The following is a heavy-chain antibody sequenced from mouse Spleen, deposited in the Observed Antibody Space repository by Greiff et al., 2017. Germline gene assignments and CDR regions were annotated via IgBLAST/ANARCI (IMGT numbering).Heavy chain of an antibody. CDR3: AREGGYYYGSSYTWFAY. J-gene: IGHJ3*01. D-gene: IGHD1-1*01. Sequence: VQLQQSGPELVKPGASVKISCKASGYSFTGYYMNWVKQSPEKSLEWIGEINPSTGGTTYNQKFKAKATLTVDKSSSTAYMQLKSLTSEDSAVYYCAREGGYYYGSSYTWFAYWGQGTLVTVSA. V-gene: IGHV1-42*01. CDR2: INPSTGGT. CDR1: GYSFTGYY.